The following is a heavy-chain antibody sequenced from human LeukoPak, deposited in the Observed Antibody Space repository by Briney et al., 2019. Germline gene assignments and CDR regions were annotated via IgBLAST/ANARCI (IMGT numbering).Heavy chain of an antibody. CDR3: ARGGGNLAFDI. D-gene: IGHD4-23*01. CDR1: GGTFSSYT. CDR2: IIPILDIV. Sequence: SVKVSCKASGGTFSSYTISWVRQAPGQGLEWMGRIIPILDIVNYAQDFQGRVTINADKSTSTAYMELSSLKSDDTAVYYCARGGGNLAFDIWGQGTMVTVSS. V-gene: IGHV1-69*02. J-gene: IGHJ3*02.